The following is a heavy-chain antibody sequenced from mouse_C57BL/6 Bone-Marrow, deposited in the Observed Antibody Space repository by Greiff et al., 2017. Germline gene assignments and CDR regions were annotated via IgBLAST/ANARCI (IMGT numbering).Heavy chain of an antibody. CDR3: AKSSITTDFAY. V-gene: IGHV2-9*01. CDR1: GFSLTSYG. Sequence: QVQLKESGPGLVAPSQSLSITCTVSGFSLTSYGVDWVRQPPGKGLEWLGAIWGGGSTNYNSARMSRLSISKDNSKSQVFLKMNSLQTDDTAMYYCAKSSITTDFAYWGQGTLVTVSA. CDR2: IWGGGST. D-gene: IGHD1-1*01. J-gene: IGHJ3*01.